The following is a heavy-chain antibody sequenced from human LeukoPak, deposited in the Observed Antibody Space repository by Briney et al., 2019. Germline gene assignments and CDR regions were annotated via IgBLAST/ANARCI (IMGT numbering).Heavy chain of an antibody. CDR3: EGFGRSDLQALDI. D-gene: IGHD2-15*01. CDR1: GFTVSSNY. J-gene: IGHJ3*02. Sequence: GGSLRLSCAASGFTVSSNYMTWVRQAPGKGLEWVSVIQSGGGTYYADSVRGRFTISRDNSKNTLYLQMNTLRAEDTAVYYCEGFGRSDLQALDIWGQGTMVTVSS. CDR2: IQSGGGT. V-gene: IGHV3-66*01.